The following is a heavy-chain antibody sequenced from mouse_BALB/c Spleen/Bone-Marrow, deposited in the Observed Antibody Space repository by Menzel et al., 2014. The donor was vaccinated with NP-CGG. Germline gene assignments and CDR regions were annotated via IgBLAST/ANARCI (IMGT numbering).Heavy chain of an antibody. CDR1: GYTFTDYW. J-gene: IGHJ1*01. CDR2: IDTSDSYT. Sequence: QVQLQQSGAELVMPGASVKMSCKASGYTFTDYWMHWVKQRPGQGLEWIGAIDTSDSYTSYNQKFKGKATLTVDESSSTAYMQLSSLTSEDSAVYYCAGGTGWYFDVWGAGTTVTVSS. CDR3: AGGTGWYFDV. V-gene: IGHV1-69*01. D-gene: IGHD4-1*01.